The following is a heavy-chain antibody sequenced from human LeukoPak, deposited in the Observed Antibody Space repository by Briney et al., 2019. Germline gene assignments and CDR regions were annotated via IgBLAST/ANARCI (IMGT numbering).Heavy chain of an antibody. CDR3: AKDIGAVPGYSYGTLFDY. V-gene: IGHV3-43*02. Sequence: GGSLRLSCAASGFTFDDYAMHWVRPAPGKGLEWVSLISGDGGSTYYADSVKGRFTISRDNSKNSLYLQMNSLRTEDTALYYCAKDIGAVPGYSYGTLFDYWGQGTLVTVSS. D-gene: IGHD5-18*01. CDR2: ISGDGGST. CDR1: GFTFDDYA. J-gene: IGHJ4*02.